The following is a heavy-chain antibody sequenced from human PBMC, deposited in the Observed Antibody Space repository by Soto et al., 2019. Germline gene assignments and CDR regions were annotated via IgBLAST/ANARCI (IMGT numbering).Heavy chain of an antibody. V-gene: IGHV3-9*01. CDR2: ISWNSGSI. Sequence: GGSLRLSCAASGFTFDDYAMHWVRQAPGKGLEWVSGISWNSGSIGYADSVKGRFTISRDNAKNSLYLQMNSLRAEDTALYYCAKDELPSAVAGTRHSDCGQGTLVTVSS. CDR1: GFTFDDYA. CDR3: AKDELPSAVAGTRHSD. D-gene: IGHD6-19*01. J-gene: IGHJ4*02.